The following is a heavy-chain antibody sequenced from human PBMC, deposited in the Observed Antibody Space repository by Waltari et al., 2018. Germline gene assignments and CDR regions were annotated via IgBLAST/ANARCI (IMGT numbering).Heavy chain of an antibody. J-gene: IGHJ4*02. CDR1: GFTFSSYA. CDR2: ISSNGGST. CDR3: ARGMTTTSL. D-gene: IGHD4-17*01. Sequence: EVQLVESGGGLVQPGGSLRLSCAASGFTFSSYAMHWVRQAPGKGLEYVSAISSNGGSTYYANSVKGRFTISRDNSKNTLYLQMGSLRAEDMAVYYCARGMTTTSLWGQGTLVTVSS. V-gene: IGHV3-64*01.